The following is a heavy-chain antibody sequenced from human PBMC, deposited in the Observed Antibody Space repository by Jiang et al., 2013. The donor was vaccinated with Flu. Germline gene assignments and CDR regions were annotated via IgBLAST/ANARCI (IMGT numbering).Heavy chain of an antibody. D-gene: IGHD2-15*01. CDR2: ISVYSGDT. V-gene: IGHV1-18*04. CDR1: GYTFSNYG. Sequence: AEVKKPGASVNVSCKASGYTFSNYGITWVRQAPGQGLELMGWISVYSGDTNSGQKFPGRVTIITDRSTSTVYMELRNLRSDDTGVYYCARDAAPYCGGGSCYGFFDLWGQGTPGHRLL. CDR3: ARDAAPYCGGGSCYGFFDL. J-gene: IGHJ4*02.